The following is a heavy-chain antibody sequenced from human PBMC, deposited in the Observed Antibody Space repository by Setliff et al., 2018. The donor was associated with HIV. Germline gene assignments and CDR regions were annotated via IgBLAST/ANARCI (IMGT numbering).Heavy chain of an antibody. CDR3: ARLLQGGNYAFDI. D-gene: IGHD2-21*02. V-gene: IGHV4-59*08. J-gene: IGHJ3*02. Sequence: SETLSLTCTVSGGSIVRYYWTWIRQPPGKGLEWIGYISYSGSTDYNPSLKSRVIISVDTSKMQFSLKLRSVTAADTAMYYCARLLQGGNYAFDIWGQGTMVTVSS. CDR1: GGSIVRYY. CDR2: ISYSGST.